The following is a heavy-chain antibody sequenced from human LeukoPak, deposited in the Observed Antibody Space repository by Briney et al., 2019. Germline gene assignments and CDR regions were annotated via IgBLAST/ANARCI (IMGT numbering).Heavy chain of an antibody. V-gene: IGHV3-30*04. CDR2: ISNNGRNK. Sequence: GGPLRLSCAASGFTFSTYAIHWVRQAPGKGLEWVAFISNNGRNKDYADSMKGRFTISRDNSKNTLYLQVNSLGPDDTAIYYCTRDLTGHYSIDYWGQGTLVTVSS. J-gene: IGHJ4*02. CDR3: TRDLTGHYSIDY. D-gene: IGHD3-22*01. CDR1: GFTFSTYA.